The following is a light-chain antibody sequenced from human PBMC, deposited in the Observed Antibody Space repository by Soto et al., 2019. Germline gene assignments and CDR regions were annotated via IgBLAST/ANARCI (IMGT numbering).Light chain of an antibody. V-gene: IGLV1-40*01. CDR3: QSYDSSLSVV. CDR2: GNS. CDR1: SSNSGAGYD. J-gene: IGLJ2*01. Sequence: QLVLTQPPSVSGAPGQRVTISCTGSSSNSGAGYDVHWYQQLPGTAHKLLIYGNSTRPSGVPDRFSGSKSGTSAFLAITGLQAEDEADYYCQSYDSSLSVVFGGGTKLTVL.